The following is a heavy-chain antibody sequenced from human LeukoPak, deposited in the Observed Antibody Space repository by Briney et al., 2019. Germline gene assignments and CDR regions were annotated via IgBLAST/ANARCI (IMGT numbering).Heavy chain of an antibody. CDR3: ASAGYSGSYFPYYFDY. CDR1: GFTFSSYG. V-gene: IGHV3-7*01. D-gene: IGHD1-26*01. Sequence: PGGSLRLSCAASGFTFSSYGMHWVRQAPGKGLEWVANIKQDGSEKYYVDSVKGRFTISRDNAKNSLYLQMNSLRAEDTAVYYCASAGYSGSYFPYYFDYWGQGTLVTVSS. CDR2: IKQDGSEK. J-gene: IGHJ4*02.